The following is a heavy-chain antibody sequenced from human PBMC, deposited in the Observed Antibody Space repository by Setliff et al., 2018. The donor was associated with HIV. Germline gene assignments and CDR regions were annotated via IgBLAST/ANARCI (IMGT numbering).Heavy chain of an antibody. D-gene: IGHD2-2*01. V-gene: IGHV2-5*02. CDR2: IYRDDDK. CDR3: AHSYCSSTSCYPHYYYYMDV. Sequence: SGPTLVNPTQTLTLTCTFSGFSLSTSGVGVGWIRQPPGKALEWLALIYRDDDKRYSPSLESRLTITKDTSKNQVVLTMTNMDPVDTATYYCAHSYCSSTSCYPHYYYYMDVWGKGTTVTVSS. J-gene: IGHJ6*03. CDR1: GFSLSTSGVG.